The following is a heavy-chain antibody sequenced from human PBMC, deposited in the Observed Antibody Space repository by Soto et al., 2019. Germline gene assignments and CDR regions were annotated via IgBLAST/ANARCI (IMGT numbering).Heavy chain of an antibody. J-gene: IGHJ5*02. Sequence: PSETLSLTCTVSGGSISSSSYYWGWIRQPPGKGLEWIGSIYYSGSTYYNPSLKSRVTMSVDTSKNQFSLKLSSVTAADTAVYYCARELDFYDSGTYYKSADWFGPWGQGTLVTVSS. CDR3: ARELDFYDSGTYYKSADWFGP. V-gene: IGHV4-39*07. CDR2: IYYSGST. CDR1: GGSISSSSYY. D-gene: IGHD3-10*01.